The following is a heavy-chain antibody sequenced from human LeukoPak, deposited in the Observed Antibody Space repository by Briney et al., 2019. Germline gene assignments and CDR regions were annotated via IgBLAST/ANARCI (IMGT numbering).Heavy chain of an antibody. V-gene: IGHV4-34*12. CDR1: GGSFSGYY. J-gene: IGHJ4*02. Sequence: PSEPLYLTCAAYGGSFSGYYWGWIRQPPGKGLEWIGRIFHSGSTYYNPSLKRRVTISLSTSKNQFSLMLTAVTAADTAVCYCARSWFATGPADYWGQGTLVTVSS. D-gene: IGHD3-10*01. CDR2: IFHSGST. CDR3: ARSWFATGPADY.